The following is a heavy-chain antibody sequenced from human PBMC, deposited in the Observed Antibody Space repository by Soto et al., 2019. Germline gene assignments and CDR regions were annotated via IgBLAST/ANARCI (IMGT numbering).Heavy chain of an antibody. V-gene: IGHV3-30-3*01. CDR2: ISYDGSNK. CDR3: ASPPLLEMATTKAVYFDY. Sequence: GGSLRLSCAASGFTFSSYAMHWVRQAPGKGLEWVAVISYDGSNKYYADSVKGRFTISRDNSKNTLYLQMNSLRAEDTAVYYCASPPLLEMATTKAVYFDYWGQGTLVTVSS. J-gene: IGHJ4*02. D-gene: IGHD1-1*01. CDR1: GFTFSSYA.